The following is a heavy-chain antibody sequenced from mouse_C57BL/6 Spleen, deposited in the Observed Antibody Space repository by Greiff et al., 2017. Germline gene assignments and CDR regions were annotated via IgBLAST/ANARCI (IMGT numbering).Heavy chain of an antibody. Sequence: QVQLQQSGAELVRPGSSVKLSCKASGYTFTSYWMHWVKQRPIQGLEWIGNIDPSDSETHYNQKFKDKATLTVDKSSSTAYMQLSSLTSEDSAVYYCARGVYWYFDVWGTGTTVTVSS. CDR3: ARGVYWYFDV. V-gene: IGHV1-52*01. CDR2: IDPSDSET. J-gene: IGHJ1*03. CDR1: GYTFTSYW.